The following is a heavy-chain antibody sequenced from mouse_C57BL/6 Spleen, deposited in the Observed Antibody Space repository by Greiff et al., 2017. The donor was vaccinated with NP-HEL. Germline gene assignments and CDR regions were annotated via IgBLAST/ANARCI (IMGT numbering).Heavy chain of an antibody. Sequence: QVQLQQPGAELVRPGSSVKLSCKASGYTFTSYWMHWVKQRPIQGLEWIGNIDPSDSETHYNQKFKDKATLTVDKSSSTAYMQLSSLTSEDSAVYYCASKDYSNFLFDYWGQGTTLTVSS. CDR1: GYTFTSYW. J-gene: IGHJ2*01. CDR2: IDPSDSET. V-gene: IGHV1-52*01. CDR3: ASKDYSNFLFDY. D-gene: IGHD2-5*01.